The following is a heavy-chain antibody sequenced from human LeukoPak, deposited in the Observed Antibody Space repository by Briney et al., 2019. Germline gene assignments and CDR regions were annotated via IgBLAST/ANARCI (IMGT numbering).Heavy chain of an antibody. CDR1: GFTFSDYY. Sequence: PGGSLRLSCAASGFTFSDYYMSWIRQAPGKGLEWVSYISSSGTTIYYADSVKGRFTISRDNAKNSLYLQMNSLRAEDTAVYYCAIGGLYDYVWGSYRYKSAFDIWGQGTMVTVSS. J-gene: IGHJ3*02. D-gene: IGHD3-16*02. CDR3: AIGGLYDYVWGSYRYKSAFDI. CDR2: ISSSGTTI. V-gene: IGHV3-11*04.